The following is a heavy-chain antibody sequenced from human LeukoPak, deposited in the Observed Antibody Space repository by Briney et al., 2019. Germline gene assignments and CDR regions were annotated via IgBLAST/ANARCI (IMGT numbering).Heavy chain of an antibody. V-gene: IGHV4-30-4*08. CDR2: IYYSGST. D-gene: IGHD2-2*03. CDR1: GGSISSGDYY. J-gene: IGHJ6*03. Sequence: SETLSLTCTVSGGSISSGDYYWSWIRPPPGKGLEWIGYIYYSGSTYSDPSLNSRSTISVDTSKNQFSLKLSSVTAADTAVYYCARTSRGYCSSTSCYFYYYYYYMDVWGKGTTVTVSS. CDR3: ARTSRGYCSSTSCYFYYYYYYMDV.